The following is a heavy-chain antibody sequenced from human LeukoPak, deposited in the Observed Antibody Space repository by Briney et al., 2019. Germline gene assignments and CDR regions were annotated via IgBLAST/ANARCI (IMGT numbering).Heavy chain of an antibody. D-gene: IGHD3-9*01. CDR2: ILYDGSHK. CDR3: AGERSAYYGMDV. CDR1: GFTFSNYW. V-gene: IGHV3-30-3*01. J-gene: IGHJ6*02. Sequence: QTGGSLRLSCAASGFTFSNYWMHWVRQAPGKGLEWVAIILYDGSHKYYADSVKGRFTISRDNSKNTLYLQMNSLRGEDTAVYYCAGERSAYYGMDVWGQGTTVTVSS.